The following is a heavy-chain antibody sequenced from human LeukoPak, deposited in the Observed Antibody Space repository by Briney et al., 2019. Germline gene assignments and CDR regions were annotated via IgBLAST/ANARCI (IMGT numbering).Heavy chain of an antibody. Sequence: ASVKVSCKASGYTFTGYYMHWVRQAPGQGLEWMVWINPNSGGTNYAQKFQGRVTMTRDTSISTAYMELRRLRSDDTAVYYCASEIAVDETGDWFDPWGQGTLVTVSS. CDR2: INPNSGGT. V-gene: IGHV1-2*02. CDR1: GYTFTGYY. J-gene: IGHJ5*02. CDR3: ASEIAVDETGDWFDP. D-gene: IGHD6-19*01.